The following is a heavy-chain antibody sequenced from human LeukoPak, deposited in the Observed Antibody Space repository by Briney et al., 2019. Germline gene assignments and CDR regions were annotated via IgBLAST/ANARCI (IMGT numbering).Heavy chain of an antibody. V-gene: IGHV3-23*01. CDR1: GFTFSSYA. D-gene: IGHD6-19*01. J-gene: IGHJ4*02. CDR3: AKRSKQWLGSYFDY. CDR2: ISGSGGST. Sequence: GGSLRLPCAASGFTFSSYAMSWVRQAPGKGLEWVAAISGSGGSTYYADSVKGRFTISRDNSKNTLYLQMNSLRAEDTAVYYCAKRSKQWLGSYFDYWGQGTLVTVSS.